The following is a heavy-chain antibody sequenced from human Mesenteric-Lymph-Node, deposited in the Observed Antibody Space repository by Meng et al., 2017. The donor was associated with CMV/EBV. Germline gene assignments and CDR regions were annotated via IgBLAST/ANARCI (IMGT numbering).Heavy chain of an antibody. CDR1: GFTFSSYA. Sequence: GGSLRLSCAASGFTFSSYAMSWVRQAPGKGLEWVSVIFSGGSITYSADSVKGRFTISRDNSKNTLYLQMNSLRAEDTAVYYCAKEGEWELRSSPFDYWGQGTLVTVSS. D-gene: IGHD1-26*01. CDR2: IFSGGSIT. J-gene: IGHJ4*02. CDR3: AKEGEWELRSSPFDY. V-gene: IGHV3-23*03.